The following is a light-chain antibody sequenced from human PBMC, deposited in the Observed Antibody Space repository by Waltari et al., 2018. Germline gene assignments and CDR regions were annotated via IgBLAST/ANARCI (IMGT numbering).Light chain of an antibody. Sequence: SSELTQDPAVSVALGQTVRFTFQGASLRTSYASWYQLKPGQAPVLVIYGKDKRPSGIPDRISGYSSGTTSSLTITGAQAEDEADYYCSSRNGRANQVVFAGGTKVTVL. CDR2: GKD. J-gene: IGLJ3*02. CDR1: SLRTSY. CDR3: SSRNGRANQVV. V-gene: IGLV3-19*01.